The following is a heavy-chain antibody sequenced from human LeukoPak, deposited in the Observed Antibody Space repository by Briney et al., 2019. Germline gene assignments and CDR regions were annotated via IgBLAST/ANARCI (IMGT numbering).Heavy chain of an antibody. CDR3: ARNYYYDSSGYPYWSPFDY. V-gene: IGHV1-2*02. CDR1: GYTFTSYG. CDR2: INPNSGGT. Sequence: GASVKVSCKASGYTFTSYGISWVRQAPGQGLEWMGWINPNSGGTNYAQKFQGRVTMTRDTSISTAYMELSRLRSDDTAVYYCARNYYYDSSGYPYWSPFDYWGQGTLVTVSS. D-gene: IGHD3-22*01. J-gene: IGHJ4*02.